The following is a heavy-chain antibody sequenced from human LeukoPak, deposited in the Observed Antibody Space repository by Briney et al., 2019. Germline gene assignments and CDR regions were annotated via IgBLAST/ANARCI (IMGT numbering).Heavy chain of an antibody. Sequence: QSGGSLRLSCAASGFTFSSYAMTWVRQAPGKGLEGVAIISHDGNNKYYADSVKGRFTISRDNSKNTLYLQMNSLRAEDTAVYYCAKEYLSGFDPWGRGTLVTVSS. J-gene: IGHJ5*02. CDR2: ISHDGNNK. D-gene: IGHD1-14*01. CDR3: AKEYLSGFDP. V-gene: IGHV3-30*18. CDR1: GFTFSSYA.